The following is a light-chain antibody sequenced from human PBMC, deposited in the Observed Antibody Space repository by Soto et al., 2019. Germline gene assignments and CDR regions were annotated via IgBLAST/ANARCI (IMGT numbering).Light chain of an antibody. CDR1: QSLLHSNGYNY. Sequence: DLVMTQSPLSLPVTPGEPASISCRSSQSLLHSNGYNYLDWYLQKPGQSPQLLIYLGSNRASGVPDRFSGSGSGTDFTLTISRVEAEDVGVYYCMQALQTPQFTFGPGTKVDIK. CDR2: LGS. CDR3: MQALQTPQFT. V-gene: IGKV2-28*01. J-gene: IGKJ3*01.